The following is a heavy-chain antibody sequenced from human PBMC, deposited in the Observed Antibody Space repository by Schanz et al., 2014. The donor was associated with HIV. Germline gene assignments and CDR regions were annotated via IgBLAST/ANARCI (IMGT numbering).Heavy chain of an antibody. J-gene: IGHJ4*02. D-gene: IGHD3-9*01. Sequence: VQMVESGGGVVQPGRSLRLSCAASGFTFNNYWMHWVRQAPGKGLVWVSRINSDGSSTTYADSVKGRFTISRDNAKNTXXLQXXXLRAEDTAVYYCVRGRYFDWLLPYWGQGTLVTVSS. CDR1: GFTFNNYW. V-gene: IGHV3-74*02. CDR2: INSDGSST. CDR3: VRGRYFDWLLPY.